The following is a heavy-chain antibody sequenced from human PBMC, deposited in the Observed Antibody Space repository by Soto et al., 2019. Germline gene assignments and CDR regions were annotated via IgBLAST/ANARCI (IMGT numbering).Heavy chain of an antibody. D-gene: IGHD2-15*01. V-gene: IGHV3-30*18. CDR2: ISYDGSNK. CDR3: ANLQTPNCSCGSCKNYYYYGMDV. J-gene: IGHJ6*02. CDR1: GFTFSSYG. Sequence: PGGSLRLSCAASGFTFSSYGMHWVRQAPGKGLEWVAVISYDGSNKYYADSVKGRFTISRDNSKNTLYLQMNSLRAEDTAVYYCANLQTPNCSCGSCKNYYYYGMDVWGQRTTVTVSS.